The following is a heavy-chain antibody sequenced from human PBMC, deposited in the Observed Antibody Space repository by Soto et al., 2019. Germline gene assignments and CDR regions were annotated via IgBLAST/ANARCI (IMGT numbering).Heavy chain of an antibody. J-gene: IGHJ6*02. CDR2: IYNSGSA. CDR1: GGSISSYY. CDR3: ARATEFRDYGGTGGGIDI. Sequence: PSETLSLTCTVSGGSISSYYWNWIRQPPGKGLEWIGYIYNSGSAHYNPSLKSRVTISVDTSKNQFSLKLTSVTTADTAVYYCARATEFRDYGGTGGGIDIWGQGTTVTVSS. D-gene: IGHD4-17*01. V-gene: IGHV4-59*01.